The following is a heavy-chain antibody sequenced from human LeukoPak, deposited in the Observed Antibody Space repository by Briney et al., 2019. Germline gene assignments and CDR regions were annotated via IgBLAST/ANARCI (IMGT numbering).Heavy chain of an antibody. CDR1: GYTFTSYY. CDR2: INPSGGST. J-gene: IGHJ5*02. Sequence: GGSVKDSCKACGYTFTSYYMHWVRQAPGQGLEWMGLINPSGGSTSSAQKFQGRVTLTRDTSPRTVYMEISRLRSEGTAVYSCARGEELGLNNWFDPWGQGALVTVSS. D-gene: IGHD6-13*01. V-gene: IGHV1-46*01. CDR3: ARGEELGLNNWFDP.